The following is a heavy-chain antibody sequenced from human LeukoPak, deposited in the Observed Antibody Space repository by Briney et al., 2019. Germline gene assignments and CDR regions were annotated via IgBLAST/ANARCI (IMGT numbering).Heavy chain of an antibody. CDR2: FCGSGGST. V-gene: IGHV3-23*01. J-gene: IGHJ4*02. CDR3: AKAGIGGSSLYYFDY. D-gene: IGHD6-6*01. CDR1: GFTFSRAP. Sequence: GGSLRLSCAASGFTFSRAPMHWVRQAPGKGREWVSDFCGSGGSTYYADSVKRRFTISRDNSKNTLYLQMNSLRAEDTAVYYCAKAGIGGSSLYYFDYWGQGTLVTVSS.